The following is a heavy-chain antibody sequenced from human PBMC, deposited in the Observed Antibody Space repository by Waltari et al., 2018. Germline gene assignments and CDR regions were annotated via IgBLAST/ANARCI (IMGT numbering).Heavy chain of an antibody. Sequence: QLQLQESGPVLVKPSETLSLTCTVPGGSLSSSGSDWGWTRQPPGKGLAWIGSISYSGITYYKTYLMSRVTISVDTSKNQFSLKLTSVIAAETAVFYCARFSKSANWIDPWGQGTLVTVSS. CDR3: ARFSKSANWIDP. D-gene: IGHD3-3*02. CDR2: ISYSGIT. J-gene: IGHJ5*02. CDR1: GGSLSSSGSD. V-gene: IGHV4-39*01.